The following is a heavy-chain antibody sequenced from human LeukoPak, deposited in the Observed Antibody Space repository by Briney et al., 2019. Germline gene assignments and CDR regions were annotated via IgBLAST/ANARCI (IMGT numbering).Heavy chain of an antibody. D-gene: IGHD6-19*01. CDR1: GFTFSSYS. Sequence: GGTLRLSCAASGFTFSSYSMNWVRQAPGKGLQWLSFISNTSSTIYYADSVKGRFTISRDNAKNSLYLQMNSLRAEDTAVYYCARDSSGWASYFGHWGQGTLSPSPQ. V-gene: IGHV3-48*01. J-gene: IGHJ4*02. CDR3: ARDSSGWASYFGH. CDR2: ISNTSSTI.